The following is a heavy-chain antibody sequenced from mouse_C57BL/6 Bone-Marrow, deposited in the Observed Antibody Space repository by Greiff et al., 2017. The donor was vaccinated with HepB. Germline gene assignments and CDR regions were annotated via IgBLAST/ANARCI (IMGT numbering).Heavy chain of an antibody. Sequence: QVQLQQSGAKLAKPGASVKLSCKASGYTFTSYWMHWVKQRPGQGLEWIGYINPSSGYTKYNQKFKDKATLTADKSSSTAYMQLSSLTYEDSAVYYCARHLYGSTGYFDVWGTGTTVTVSS. V-gene: IGHV1-7*01. D-gene: IGHD1-1*01. J-gene: IGHJ1*03. CDR2: INPSSGYT. CDR3: ARHLYGSTGYFDV. CDR1: GYTFTSYW.